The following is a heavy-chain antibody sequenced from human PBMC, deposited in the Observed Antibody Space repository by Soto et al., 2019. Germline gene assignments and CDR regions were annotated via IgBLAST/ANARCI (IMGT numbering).Heavy chain of an antibody. CDR3: ARAAIHGSSWYFWFDP. CDR2: IIPLFGTT. D-gene: IGHD6-13*01. V-gene: IGHV1-69*01. Sequence: QVQLVQSGSEVKLPGSSVKVSCKTSGGTFSRNAINWVRQAPGQGLEWMGGIIPLFGTTNYAQKFKGRVTISADESTSTAYMELSSLTSEDEAVYYCARAAIHGSSWYFWFDPWGQGTLVTVSS. CDR1: GGTFSRNA. J-gene: IGHJ5*02.